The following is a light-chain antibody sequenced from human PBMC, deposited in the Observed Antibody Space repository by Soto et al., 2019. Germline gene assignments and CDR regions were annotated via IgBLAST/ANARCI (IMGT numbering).Light chain of an antibody. J-gene: IGKJ4*01. V-gene: IGKV1-17*03. CDR2: AAS. CDR1: QGINSY. CDR3: LQYSGYVPA. Sequence: LPITPAPSFLFSFVGDRVTITCSASQGINSYLAWFQQKPGKLPKRLIYAASDLESGVPSRFSGSGFGTEFTLTISSLQSEDFATYYCLQYSGYVPAFGGGTKVDIK.